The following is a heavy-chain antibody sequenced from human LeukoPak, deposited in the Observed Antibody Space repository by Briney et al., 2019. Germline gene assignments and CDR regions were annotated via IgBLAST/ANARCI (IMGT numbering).Heavy chain of an antibody. D-gene: IGHD3-22*01. CDR2: IYSGGST. CDR3: ARDSGQYYDSSGYYSY. V-gene: IGHV3-66*01. J-gene: IGHJ4*02. Sequence: GGSLRLSCAASGFTVSSNYMSWVRQAPGKGLEWVSVIYSGGSTYYADSVKGRFTISRDNSKNTLYLQMNSLRAEDTAVYYCARDSGQYYDSSGYYSYWGQGTLVTVSS. CDR1: GFTVSSNY.